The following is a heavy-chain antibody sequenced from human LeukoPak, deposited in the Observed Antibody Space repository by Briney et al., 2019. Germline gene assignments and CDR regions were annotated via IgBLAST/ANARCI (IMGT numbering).Heavy chain of an antibody. J-gene: IGHJ4*02. CDR2: IYYSGST. V-gene: IGHV4-61*01. CDR1: GGSVSSGSYY. D-gene: IGHD3-22*01. CDR3: ARGAYYYDSSGYYAC. Sequence: PSETLSLTCTVSGGSVSSGSYYWSWIRQPPGKGLEWIGYIYYSGSTNYNPSLKSRVTISVDTSKNQFSLKLSSVTAADTAVYYCARGAYYYDSSGYYACWGQGTLVTVSS.